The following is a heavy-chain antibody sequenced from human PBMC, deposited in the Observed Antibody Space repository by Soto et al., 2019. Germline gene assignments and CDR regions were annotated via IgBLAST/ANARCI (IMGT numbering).Heavy chain of an antibody. CDR3: ANYGSPFDY. CDR1: GFTFSSYA. J-gene: IGHJ4*02. CDR2: ISGSGGST. D-gene: IGHD4-17*01. V-gene: IGHV3-23*01. Sequence: GGSLRLSCAASGFTFSSYAMSWVRQAPGKGLEWVSAISGSGGSTYYADSVKGRFTIARVNSKNTLYLQMNSLRAEDTAVYYCANYGSPFDYWGQGTLVTVSS.